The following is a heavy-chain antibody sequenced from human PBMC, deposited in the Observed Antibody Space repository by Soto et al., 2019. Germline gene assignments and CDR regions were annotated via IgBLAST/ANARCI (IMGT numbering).Heavy chain of an antibody. CDR3: ARAGGYCISTSCVYYYYGMDV. CDR1: GYTFTSYA. CDR2: INAGNGNT. D-gene: IGHD2-2*01. J-gene: IGHJ6*02. V-gene: IGHV1-3*01. Sequence: ASVKVSCKASGYTFTSYAMHWVRQAPGQRLEWMGWINAGNGNTKYSQKFQGRVTITRDTSASTAYMELSSLRSEDTAVYYCARAGGYCISTSCVYYYYGMDVWGQGSTVTGSS.